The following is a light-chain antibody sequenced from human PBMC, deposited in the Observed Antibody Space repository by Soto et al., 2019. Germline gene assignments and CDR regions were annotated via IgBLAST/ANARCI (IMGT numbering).Light chain of an antibody. J-gene: IGKJ1*01. CDR3: QQYNSHSPWT. Sequence: DIQMTQSPSTLSASVGDRVTITCRASQSVSTWLAWYQQKPGKAPQVLISMASTLESGVPSRFSGSGSGTEFPLTISSLQPDDFAAYYCQQYNSHSPWTFGQGTKL. CDR1: QSVSTW. CDR2: MAS. V-gene: IGKV1-5*03.